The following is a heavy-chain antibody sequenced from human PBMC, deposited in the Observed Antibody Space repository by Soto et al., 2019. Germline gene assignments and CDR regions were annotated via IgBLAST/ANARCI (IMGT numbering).Heavy chain of an antibody. V-gene: IGHV3-64D*06. D-gene: IGHD3-22*01. CDR2: ISSNGGST. Sequence: GGSLRLSCSASGFTFSSYAMHWVRQAPGKGLEYVSAISSNGGSTYYADSVKGGFTISRDNSKNTLYLQMSSLRAEDTAVYYCVKRVRDVPSGYYYATEFFDYWGQGTLVTVSS. CDR3: VKRVRDVPSGYYYATEFFDY. CDR1: GFTFSSYA. J-gene: IGHJ4*02.